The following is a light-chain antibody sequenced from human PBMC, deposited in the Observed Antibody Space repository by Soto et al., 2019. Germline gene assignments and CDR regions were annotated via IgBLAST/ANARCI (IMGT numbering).Light chain of an antibody. CDR1: QSISSW. V-gene: IGKV1-5*01. CDR3: QQYNSYSRT. Sequence: DIQMTQSPSTLSASVGDRVTITCRASQSISSWLAWYQQKPGKAPKLLIYDASSLESGVPSRFRGSGSGTEFTLTISSLQPDDFAPYYCQQYNSYSRTCGQGTKVEIK. CDR2: DAS. J-gene: IGKJ1*01.